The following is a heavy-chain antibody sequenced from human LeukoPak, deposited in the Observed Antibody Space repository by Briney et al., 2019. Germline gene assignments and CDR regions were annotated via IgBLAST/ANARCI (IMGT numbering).Heavy chain of an antibody. CDR1: GFTVSSNY. J-gene: IGHJ4*02. V-gene: IGHV3-53*01. D-gene: IGHD3-10*01. CDR3: AKVLESSFGELLSFDY. CDR2: IYSGGST. Sequence: GGSLRLSCAASGFTVSSNYMSWVRQAPGKGLEWVSVIYSGGSTYYADSVKGRFTISRDNSKNTLYLQMNSLRAEDTAVYYCAKVLESSFGELLSFDYWGQGTLVTVSS.